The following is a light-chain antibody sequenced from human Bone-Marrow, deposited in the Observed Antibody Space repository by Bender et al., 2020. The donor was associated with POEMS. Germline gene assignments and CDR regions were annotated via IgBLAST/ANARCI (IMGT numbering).Light chain of an antibody. J-gene: IGLJ3*02. CDR1: SSNIGSHY. CDR2: TNN. V-gene: IGLV1-47*02. Sequence: QSVLTQPPSASGTPGQRVTISCSGSSSNIGSHYVYWYQQLPGTAPRLLIYTNNERPSGVPDRFSGSKSGTSATLAITELQSDDEAIYFCVAWDASLNGWVFGGGTKLTVL. CDR3: VAWDASLNGWV.